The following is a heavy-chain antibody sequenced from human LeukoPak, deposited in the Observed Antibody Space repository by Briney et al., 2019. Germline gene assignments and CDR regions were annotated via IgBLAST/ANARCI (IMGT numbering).Heavy chain of an antibody. Sequence: SETLSLTCTVSGGSISSYYWSWIRQPPGKGLEWIGYIYYSGSTNYNPSLKSRVTISVDTSKNQFSLKLSSVTAADTAVYYCARDRQLGYCSGGSCPAGWFDPWGQGTLVTVSS. CDR3: ARDRQLGYCSGGSCPAGWFDP. CDR1: GGSISSYY. D-gene: IGHD2-15*01. V-gene: IGHV4-59*01. CDR2: IYYSGST. J-gene: IGHJ5*02.